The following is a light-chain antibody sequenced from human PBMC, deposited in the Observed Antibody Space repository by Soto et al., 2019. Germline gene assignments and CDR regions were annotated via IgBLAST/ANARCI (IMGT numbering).Light chain of an antibody. CDR2: DVS. J-gene: IGLJ2*01. CDR1: SNDVGGYDY. V-gene: IGLV2-14*03. Sequence: QSALTQPASVSGSPGQSITLSCTGTSNDVGGYDYVSWYQQHPGKAPKLMIFDVSNRPSGVSTRFSGSKSGNTASLTISGLQAEDEADYYCNSYSTSNTLVVFGGGNKVTVL. CDR3: NSYSTSNTLVV.